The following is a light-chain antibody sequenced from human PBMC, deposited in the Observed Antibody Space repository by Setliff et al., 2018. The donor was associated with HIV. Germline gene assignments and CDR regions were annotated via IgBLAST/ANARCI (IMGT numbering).Light chain of an antibody. Sequence: LTQPASVSGSLGQSITISCTGTSSDVGGYSYVSWYQQHPGKAPKLIIYEVRNRPSGVSNRFSASKSGNAASLTISGLQAEDEADYYCSSYAVSNTLPFGTGTKVTVL. CDR1: SSDVGGYSY. CDR3: SSYAVSNTLP. CDR2: EVR. J-gene: IGLJ1*01. V-gene: IGLV2-14*03.